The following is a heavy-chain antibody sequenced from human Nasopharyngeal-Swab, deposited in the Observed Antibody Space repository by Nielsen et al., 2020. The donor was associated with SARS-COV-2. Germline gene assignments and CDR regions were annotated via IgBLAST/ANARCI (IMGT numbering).Heavy chain of an antibody. CDR2: IKSKTDGGTT. J-gene: IGHJ4*02. Sequence: ESLKISCAASGFTFSNAWMSWVRQAPGKGLEWVGRIKSKTDGGTTDYAAPVKGRFTISRDDSKNTLYLQMNSLKTEDTAVYYCTTDYYDSSGYYLRDDYWGQGTLVTVSS. CDR3: TTDYYDSSGYYLRDDY. V-gene: IGHV3-15*01. D-gene: IGHD3-22*01. CDR1: GFTFSNAW.